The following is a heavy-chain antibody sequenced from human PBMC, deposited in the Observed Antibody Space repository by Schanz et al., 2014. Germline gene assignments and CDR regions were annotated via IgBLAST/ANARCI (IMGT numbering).Heavy chain of an antibody. Sequence: QVQLVESGGGVVQPRGSLRLSCAASEFSFSSFGMNWVRQAPGKGLEWVALISYDGSSKNHADSVQGRFTISRDNSKNTLYLQMKSLRVEDTAVYYCVKDPDKYNWNDVEGMDVWGPGTTVTVSS. J-gene: IGHJ6*01. D-gene: IGHD1-1*01. CDR1: EFSFSSFG. CDR2: ISYDGSSK. V-gene: IGHV3-30*18. CDR3: VKDPDKYNWNDVEGMDV.